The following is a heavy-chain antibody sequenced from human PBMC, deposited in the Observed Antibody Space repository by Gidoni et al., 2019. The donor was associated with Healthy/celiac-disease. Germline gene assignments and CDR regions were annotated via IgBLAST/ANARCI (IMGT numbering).Heavy chain of an antibody. J-gene: IGHJ4*02. CDR3: ARAPGIAAAGRLSGFDY. V-gene: IGHV4-30-2*01. CDR2: IYHSGST. CDR1: GGSISSGGYS. Sequence: QLQLQESGSGLVKPSQTLSLTCAVSGGSISSGGYSWSWIRQPPGKGLEWIGYIYHSGSTYYNPSLKSRVTISVDRSKNQFSLKLSSVTAADTAVYYCARAPGIAAAGRLSGFDYWGQGTLVTVSS. D-gene: IGHD6-13*01.